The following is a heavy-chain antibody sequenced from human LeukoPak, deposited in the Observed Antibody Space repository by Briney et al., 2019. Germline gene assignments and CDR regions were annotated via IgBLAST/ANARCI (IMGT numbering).Heavy chain of an antibody. D-gene: IGHD6-13*01. CDR1: GYSFTSYW. J-gene: IGHJ3*02. Sequence: GESLKISCKGSGYSFTSYWIGWVRQMPGKGLEWMGIIYPGDSDTRYSPSFQGQVTISADKSISTAYLQWSSLKASDTAMYYWSRTLVAAAGDGFDNLGQGTNVNVSS. V-gene: IGHV5-51*03. CDR2: IYPGDSDT. CDR3: SRTLVAAAGDGFDN.